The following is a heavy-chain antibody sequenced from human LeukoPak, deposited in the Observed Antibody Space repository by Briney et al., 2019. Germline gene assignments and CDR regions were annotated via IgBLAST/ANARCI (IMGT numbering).Heavy chain of an antibody. V-gene: IGHV3-21*01. D-gene: IGHD3-16*01. CDR2: ISSSSSYI. CDR1: GFTFSSYS. J-gene: IGHJ4*02. Sequence: GGSLRLSCAGSGFTFSSYSMNWVRQAPGKGLEWVSSISSSSSYIYYADSVKGRFTISRDNAKNLLYLQMNSLRAEDTAVYYCARVGGLTRTKYYFDYWGQGTLVTVSS. CDR3: ARVGGLTRTKYYFDY.